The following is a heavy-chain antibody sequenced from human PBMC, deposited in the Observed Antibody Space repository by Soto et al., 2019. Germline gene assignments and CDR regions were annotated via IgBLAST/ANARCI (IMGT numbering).Heavy chain of an antibody. CDR3: ARDRVKYCGGDCYSGDD. CDR1: GYTFTSYY. J-gene: IGHJ4*02. CDR2: VNPSGGST. Sequence: ASVKVSCKASGYTFTSYYMHWVRQAPGQGLEWMGIVNPSGGSTSYAQKFQGRVTMTRDTSTSTVYMELSSLRSEDTAVYYCARDRVKYCGGDCYSGDDWGQGTLVTVSS. V-gene: IGHV1-46*01. D-gene: IGHD2-21*02.